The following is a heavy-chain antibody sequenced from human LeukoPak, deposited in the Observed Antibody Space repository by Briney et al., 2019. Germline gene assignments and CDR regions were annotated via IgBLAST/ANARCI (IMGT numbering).Heavy chain of an antibody. V-gene: IGHV3-7*03. Sequence: PGGSLRLSCAASGFPFNIYWMSWVRQAPGKGLEWVANIKEDGNEEYSVDSVKGRFTISRDNAKNLLFLQMNSLKVEDTAVYYCARDHYGSRNSEAFRPHTPNYYYGMDVWGQGTTVIVS. CDR3: ARDHYGSRNSEAFRPHTPNYYYGMDV. D-gene: IGHD3-10*01. CDR1: GFPFNIYW. CDR2: IKEDGNEE. J-gene: IGHJ6*02.